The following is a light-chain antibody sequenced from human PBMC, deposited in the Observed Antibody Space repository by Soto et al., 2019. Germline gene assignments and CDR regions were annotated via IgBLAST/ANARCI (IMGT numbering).Light chain of an antibody. CDR1: QSVLDNSTNKSY. CDR2: WAS. CDR3: HQYYTTPQA. Sequence: VLTQSPSSLAVSLGEMPTVNCRSSQSVLDNSTNKSYLALYQKKPGHPPKLLVHWASVREAGVTDRFSGGGSGTDFTLTISSLQAEDVAVYYCHQYYTTPQAFGQGTQLEIK. J-gene: IGKJ2*01. V-gene: IGKV4-1*01.